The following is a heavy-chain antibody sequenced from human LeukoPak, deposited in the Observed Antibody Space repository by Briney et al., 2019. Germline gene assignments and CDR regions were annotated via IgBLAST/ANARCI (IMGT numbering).Heavy chain of an antibody. V-gene: IGHV3-23*01. CDR1: GFTFGSFA. D-gene: IGHD5-18*01. Sequence: GGSLRLSCEASGFTFGSFAMYWVRQAPGKGLDWTAGIFGSGGSPHYADSVKGRFTISRDNSKNTVYLQINSLRAEDTAVYYCGKTTAGYSSGQKPAWPVDYWGQGTLVTVSS. CDR3: GKTTAGYSSGQKPAWPVDY. CDR2: IFGSGGSP. J-gene: IGHJ4*02.